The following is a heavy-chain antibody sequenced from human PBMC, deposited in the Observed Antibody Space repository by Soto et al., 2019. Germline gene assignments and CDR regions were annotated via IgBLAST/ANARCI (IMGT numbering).Heavy chain of an antibody. V-gene: IGHV4-31*03. CDR3: ARFPSRNIAARWFDP. CDR2: IYYSGST. J-gene: IGHJ5*02. D-gene: IGHD6-13*01. CDR1: GGSISSGGYY. Sequence: SETLSLTCTVSGGSISSGGYYWSWIRQHPGKGLEWIGFIYYSGSTYYNPSLKSRVTISVDTSKNQFSLKLSSVTAADTAVYYCARFPSRNIAARWFDPWGQGTLVTVSS.